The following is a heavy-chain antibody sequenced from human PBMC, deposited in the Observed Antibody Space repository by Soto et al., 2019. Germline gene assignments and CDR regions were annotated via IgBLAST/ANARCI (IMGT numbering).Heavy chain of an antibody. CDR3: ARVGPGYCSSTSPCDFDP. Sequence: GGSLRLSCAASGFTFSSHTMNWVRQAPGKGLEWVSSISSSSTYIYYADSVKGRFTISRDNAKNSLYLQMNSLRAEDTAVYYCARVGPGYCSSTSPCDFDPWGQGTLVTVSS. V-gene: IGHV3-21*01. CDR2: ISSSSTYI. D-gene: IGHD2-2*01. J-gene: IGHJ5*02. CDR1: GFTFSSHT.